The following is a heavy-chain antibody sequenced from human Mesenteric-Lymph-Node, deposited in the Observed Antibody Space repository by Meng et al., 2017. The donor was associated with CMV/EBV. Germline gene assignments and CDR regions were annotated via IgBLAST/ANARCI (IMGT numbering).Heavy chain of an antibody. CDR2: IYSGGST. CDR3: AREDSHRWYFDL. Sequence: GESLKISCAASGFTVSSNYMSWVRQAPGKGLEWVSVIYSGGSTYYADSVKGRFTISRDNSKNTLYLQMNSLRAEDTAVYYCAREDSHRWYFDLWGRGTLVTVSS. CDR1: GFTVSSNY. J-gene: IGHJ2*01. V-gene: IGHV3-53*01. D-gene: IGHD3-22*01.